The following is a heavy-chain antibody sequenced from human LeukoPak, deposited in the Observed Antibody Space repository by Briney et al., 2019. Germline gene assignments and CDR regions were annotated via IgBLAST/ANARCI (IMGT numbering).Heavy chain of an antibody. CDR3: AKGYYYDSSGYYASNFDY. J-gene: IGHJ4*02. CDR2: ISGSGGST. D-gene: IGHD3-22*01. Sequence: GGSLRLSCAASGFTFSSYAMSWVRQAPGKGLERVSAISGSGGSTYYADPVKGRFTISRDNSKNTLYLQMNSLRAEDTAVYYCAKGYYYDSSGYYASNFDYWGQGTLVTVSS. V-gene: IGHV3-23*01. CDR1: GFTFSSYA.